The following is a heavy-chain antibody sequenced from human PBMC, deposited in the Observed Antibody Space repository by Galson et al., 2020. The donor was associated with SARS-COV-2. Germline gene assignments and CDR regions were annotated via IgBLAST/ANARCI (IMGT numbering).Heavy chain of an antibody. CDR3: ASRRSDCSGGSCYSGYYYMDV. Sequence: ASVKVSCKASGYTFTSYGISWVRQAPGQGLEWMGWISAYNGNTNYAQKLQGRVTMTTDTSTSTAYMELRSLRSDDTAVYYCASRRSDCSGGSCYSGYYYMDVWGKGTTVTISS. CDR2: ISAYNGNT. V-gene: IGHV1-18*01. D-gene: IGHD2-15*01. J-gene: IGHJ6*03. CDR1: GYTFTSYG.